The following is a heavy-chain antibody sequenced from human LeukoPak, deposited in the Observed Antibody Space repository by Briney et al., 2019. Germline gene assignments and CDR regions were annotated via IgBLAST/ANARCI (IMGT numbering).Heavy chain of an antibody. CDR1: GYAFTGYY. CDR3: ARDKFSRYSSSWYWDNWFDP. V-gene: IGHV1-2*02. CDR2: INPNSGGT. J-gene: IGHJ5*02. Sequence: ASVKVSCKTSGYAFTGYYMHWVRQAPGQGLEWMGWINPNSGGTNYAQKLQGRVTMTTDTSTSTAYMELRSLRSDDTAVYYCARDKFSRYSSSWYWDNWFDPWGQGTLVTVSS. D-gene: IGHD6-13*01.